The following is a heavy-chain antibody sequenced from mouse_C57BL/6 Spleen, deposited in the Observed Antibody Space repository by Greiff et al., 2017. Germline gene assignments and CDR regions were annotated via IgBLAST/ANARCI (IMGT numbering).Heavy chain of an antibody. J-gene: IGHJ3*01. CDR1: GFNIKDDY. V-gene: IGHV14-4*01. D-gene: IGHD1-1*01. CDR2: IDPENGDT. CDR3: TTDCYGSRGVFAY. Sequence: VQLQQSGAELVRPGASVKLSCTASGFNIKDDYMHWVKQRPEQGLEWIGWIDPENGDTEYASKFQGKATITADTSSNTAYLQLSSLTSEDTAVYYCTTDCYGSRGVFAYWGQGTLVTVSA.